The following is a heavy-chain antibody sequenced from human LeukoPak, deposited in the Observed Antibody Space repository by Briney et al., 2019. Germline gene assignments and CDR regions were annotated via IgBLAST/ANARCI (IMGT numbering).Heavy chain of an antibody. V-gene: IGHV1-69*13. CDR3: ARVLDPEHYCSGGSCYSYHY. Sequence: ASVKVSCKASGGTFSSYAISWVRQAPGQGLEWMGGIIPIFGTANYAQKFQGRVTITADESTSTAYMELSSLRSEDTAVYYCARVLDPEHYCSGGSCYSYHYWGQGTLVTVSS. CDR2: IIPIFGTA. D-gene: IGHD2-15*01. CDR1: GGTFSSYA. J-gene: IGHJ4*02.